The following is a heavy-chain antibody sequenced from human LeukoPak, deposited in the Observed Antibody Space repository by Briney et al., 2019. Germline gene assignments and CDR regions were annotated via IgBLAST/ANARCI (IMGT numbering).Heavy chain of an antibody. V-gene: IGHV3-48*01. CDR2: ISRSSSII. CDR3: ARAKRNAFDI. J-gene: IGHJ3*02. CDR1: GFTLSNYS. Sequence: GGSLRRSCAASGFTLSNYSMNWVRRAPGKGLEWVSYISRSSSIIYYADSVKGRFTISRDNAKSSLYLQMNSLRAEDTAVYYCARAKRNAFDIWGQGTMVTVSS.